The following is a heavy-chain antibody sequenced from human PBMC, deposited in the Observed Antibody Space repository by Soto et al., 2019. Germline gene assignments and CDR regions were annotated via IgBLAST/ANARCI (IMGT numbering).Heavy chain of an antibody. Sequence: ASVKVSCKASGYTFTSYAISWVRQAPGQGLEWMGWINTYNGNTNYAQKLQGRVTMTTDTSTSTAYMELRSLRSDDTAVYYCARQITIFGVVIPNWFDPWGQGTLVTVSS. D-gene: IGHD3-3*01. V-gene: IGHV1-18*01. J-gene: IGHJ5*02. CDR1: GYTFTSYA. CDR2: INTYNGNT. CDR3: ARQITIFGVVIPNWFDP.